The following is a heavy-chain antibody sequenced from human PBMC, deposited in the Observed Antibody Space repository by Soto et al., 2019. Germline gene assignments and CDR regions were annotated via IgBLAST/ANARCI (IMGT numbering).Heavy chain of an antibody. V-gene: IGHV4-59*01. Sequence: QVQLQESGPGLVKPSETLSLTCTVSGDSITDYYWSWIRESPGKGLEWIAYIHHPGTANYNPSLKCRVTISVDTSKSQFSLRLSSVTAADTAVYFCARYSVATIRFFDYWGQGTLVTVSS. D-gene: IGHD5-12*01. CDR2: IHHPGTA. J-gene: IGHJ4*02. CDR3: ARYSVATIRFFDY. CDR1: GDSITDYY.